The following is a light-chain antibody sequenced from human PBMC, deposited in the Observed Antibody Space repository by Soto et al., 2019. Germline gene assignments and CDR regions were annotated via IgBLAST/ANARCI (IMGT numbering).Light chain of an antibody. CDR1: HDITSS. J-gene: IGKJ1*01. Sequence: AIRMTQFPSSFSASIGDRVTITCRASHDITSSLAWYQHIQGRAPKLLISGASNLQFGVPSRFSGSGSGTDFTLTISLLQSEDFATYYCQHYYSSPPTFGQGTRVEMK. V-gene: IGKV1-8*01. CDR2: GAS. CDR3: QHYYSSPPT.